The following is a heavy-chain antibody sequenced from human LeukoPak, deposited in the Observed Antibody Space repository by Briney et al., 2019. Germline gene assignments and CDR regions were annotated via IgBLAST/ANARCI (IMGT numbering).Heavy chain of an antibody. V-gene: IGHV4-4*07. CDR3: ARSIGVRGSRNFDY. CDR2: IYTSGST. D-gene: IGHD3-10*01. Sequence: PSETLSLTCTVSGGSISSYYWSWIRQPAGKGLEWIGRIYTSGSTNYNPSLKSQVTMSVDTSKNQFSLKLSSVTAADTAVYYCARSIGVRGSRNFDYWGQGTLVTVSS. CDR1: GGSISSYY. J-gene: IGHJ4*02.